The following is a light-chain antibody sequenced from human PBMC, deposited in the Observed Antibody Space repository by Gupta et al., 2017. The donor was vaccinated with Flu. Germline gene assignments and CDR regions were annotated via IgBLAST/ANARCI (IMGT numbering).Light chain of an antibody. CDR3: HQDENWPSLT. Sequence: STRDTDIPARFSGSGSGKDFTLSISSRQPEDFAVYYCHQDENWPSLTFGGGTKVEIK. J-gene: IGKJ4*01. V-gene: IGKV3-15*01. CDR2: S.